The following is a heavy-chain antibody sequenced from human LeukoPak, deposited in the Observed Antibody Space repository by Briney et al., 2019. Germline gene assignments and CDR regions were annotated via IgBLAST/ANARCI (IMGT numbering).Heavy chain of an antibody. CDR2: VSSRGSTI. V-gene: IGHV3-11*01. CDR1: GFTVSSNY. CDR3: ARARLPSSSWSPFDY. J-gene: IGHJ4*02. D-gene: IGHD6-13*01. Sequence: GGSLRLSCAASGFTVSSNYMSWIRQAPGKGLEWVSYVSSRGSTIYYADSVKGRFTISRDNAKNSLYLQMNSLRAEDTAVYYCARARLPSSSWSPFDYWGQGTLVTVSS.